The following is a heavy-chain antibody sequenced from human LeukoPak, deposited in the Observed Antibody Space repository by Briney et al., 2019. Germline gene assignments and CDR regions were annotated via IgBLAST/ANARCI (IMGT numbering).Heavy chain of an antibody. CDR2: IYYSGST. V-gene: IGHV4-39*07. CDR3: ARAEWLLLHSWFDP. J-gene: IGHJ5*02. CDR1: GGSISSSSYY. D-gene: IGHD3-22*01. Sequence: PSETLSLTCTVSGGSISSSSYYWGWIRQPPGKGLEWIGSIYYSGSTYYNPSLKSRVTISVDTSKNQFSLKLSSVTAADTAVYYCARAEWLLLHSWFDPWGQGTLVTVSP.